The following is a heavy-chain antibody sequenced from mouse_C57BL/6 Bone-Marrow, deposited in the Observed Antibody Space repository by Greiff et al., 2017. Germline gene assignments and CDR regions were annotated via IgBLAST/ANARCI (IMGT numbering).Heavy chain of an antibody. J-gene: IGHJ1*03. CDR3: ARDSRAVVAPLRYFDV. D-gene: IGHD1-1*01. CDR2: ISDGGSYT. Sequence: VKLVESGGGLVKPGGSLKLSCAASGFTFSSYAMSWVRQTPEKRLEWVATISDGGSYTYYPDNVKGRFTISRDNAKNNLYLQMSHLKSEDTAMYYCARDSRAVVAPLRYFDVWGTGTTVTVSS. V-gene: IGHV5-4*01. CDR1: GFTFSSYA.